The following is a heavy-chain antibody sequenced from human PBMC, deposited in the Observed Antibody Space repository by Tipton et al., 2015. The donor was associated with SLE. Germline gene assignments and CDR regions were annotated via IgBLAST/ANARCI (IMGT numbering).Heavy chain of an antibody. CDR3: ARGKDYDFWSGYYRRDASDI. V-gene: IGHV4-59*10. CDR1: GGSFSGYY. J-gene: IGHJ3*02. Sequence: TLSHTCAVYGGSFSGYYWSWIRQPAGKGLEWIGRIYTSGSTNYNPSLKSRVTISVDTSKNQFSLKLSSVTAADTSVYYCARGKDYDFWSGYYRRDASDIWGQGTMVTVSS. D-gene: IGHD3-3*01. CDR2: IYTSGST.